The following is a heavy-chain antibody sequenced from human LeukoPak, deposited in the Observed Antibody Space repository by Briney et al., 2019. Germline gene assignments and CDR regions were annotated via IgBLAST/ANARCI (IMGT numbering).Heavy chain of an antibody. V-gene: IGHV3-23*01. CDR2: IYESGQTT. CDR3: AKDYRIGYSDHFDY. J-gene: IGHJ4*02. D-gene: IGHD2-21*01. CDR1: GVTFSSHA. Sequence: GGSLRLSCVGSGVTFSSHAMRWVRQAPGEGLEWVSGIYESGQTTHYADSVKGRFSISRDNSKNTLYLQMDSLRGEDTAIYYCAKDYRIGYSDHFDYWGQGALVTVSS.